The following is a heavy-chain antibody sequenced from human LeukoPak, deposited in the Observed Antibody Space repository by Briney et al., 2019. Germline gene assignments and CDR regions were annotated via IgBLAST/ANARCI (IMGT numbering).Heavy chain of an antibody. V-gene: IGHV1-8*01. CDR1: GYTFTSYD. J-gene: IGHJ6*02. CDR3: ARWGRVVPAARRRTYYYGMDV. Sequence: ASVKVSYKASGYTFTSYDINWVRQATGQGLEWMGWMNPNSGNTGYAQKFQGRVTMTRNTSISTAYMELSSLRSEDTAVYYCARWGRVVPAARRRTYYYGMDVWGQGTTVTVSS. D-gene: IGHD2-2*01. CDR2: MNPNSGNT.